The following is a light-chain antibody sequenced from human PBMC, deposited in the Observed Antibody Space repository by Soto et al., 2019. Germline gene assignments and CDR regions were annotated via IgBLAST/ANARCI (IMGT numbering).Light chain of an antibody. CDR2: QAS. Sequence: EVVMTQSPATLSVSPGGRATLSCRASQGIGSDLAWYQQKPGQAPRLLIYQASFRVTGIPARFSGSGSGTEFTLTISSLQSEDFAAYYCHHSNEWPNTFGPGTKLEIK. V-gene: IGKV3-15*01. CDR1: QGIGSD. J-gene: IGKJ2*01. CDR3: HHSNEWPNT.